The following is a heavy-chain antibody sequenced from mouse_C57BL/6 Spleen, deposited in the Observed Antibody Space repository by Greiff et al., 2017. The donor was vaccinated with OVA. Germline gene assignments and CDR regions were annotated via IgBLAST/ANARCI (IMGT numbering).Heavy chain of an antibody. CDR2: IYPGSGSI. V-gene: IGHV1-55*01. CDR3: ASLNWDVGGWDY. J-gene: IGHJ2*01. D-gene: IGHD4-1*02. CDR1: GYTFTSYW. Sequence: VQLQQPGADLVKPGASVKMSCKASGYTFTSYWITWVKQRPGQGLEWIGDIYPGSGSINYNEKFKSKATMTVDTSSSTAYMQLSSLTSEDSAVYYCASLNWDVGGWDYWGQGTTLTVSS.